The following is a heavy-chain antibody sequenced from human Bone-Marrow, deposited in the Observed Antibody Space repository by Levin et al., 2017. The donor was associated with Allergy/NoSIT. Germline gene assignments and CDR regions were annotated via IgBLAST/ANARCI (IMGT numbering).Heavy chain of an antibody. J-gene: IGHJ4*02. CDR2: LSGSDGSGSA. CDR1: GFTLSNYA. CDR3: AKGLTYYYDSDGYYYGD. V-gene: IGHV3-23*01. D-gene: IGHD3-22*01. Sequence: LPGGSLRLSCAASGFTLSNYAMNWVRQAPGKGLEWVSGLSGSDGSGSAYYAGSVRGRFTISRDKSKNTLYLEMNRLTAEDTAVYFCAKGLTYYYDSDGYYYGDWGQGSPVTVSS.